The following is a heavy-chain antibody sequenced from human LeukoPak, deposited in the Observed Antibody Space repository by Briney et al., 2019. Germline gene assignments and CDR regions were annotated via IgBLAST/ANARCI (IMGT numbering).Heavy chain of an antibody. D-gene: IGHD3-10*01. V-gene: IGHV3-11*01. J-gene: IGHJ4*02. Sequence: GGSLRLSCAVSGFTFTDTYMTWIRQAPGKGLESLSYISPSGTDISYADSVKGRFTISRDNAKNSLYLQMNSLRAEDTAVYYCAKNKWFGDQSRFDYWGQGALVTVSS. CDR1: GFTFTDTY. CDR3: AKNKWFGDQSRFDY. CDR2: ISPSGTDI.